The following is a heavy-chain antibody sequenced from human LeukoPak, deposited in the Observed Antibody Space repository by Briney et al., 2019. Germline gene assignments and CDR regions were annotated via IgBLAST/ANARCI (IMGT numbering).Heavy chain of an antibody. Sequence: GGSLRLSCAASGFIFSTYTMNWVRQAPGKGLEWVSSISSSSSYIYYADSVKGRFTISRDNAKNSLYLQMNSLRAEDTAVYYCAKGAGVIITSFDYWGQGTLVTVSS. V-gene: IGHV3-21*04. CDR2: ISSSSSYI. D-gene: IGHD3-10*01. CDR3: AKGAGVIITSFDY. CDR1: GFIFSTYT. J-gene: IGHJ4*02.